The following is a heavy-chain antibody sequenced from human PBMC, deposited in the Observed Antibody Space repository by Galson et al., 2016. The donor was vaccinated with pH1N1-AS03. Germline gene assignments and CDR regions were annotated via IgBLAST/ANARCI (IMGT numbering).Heavy chain of an antibody. D-gene: IGHD2-2*01. Sequence: TLSLTCTVSGGSIGSGNYFWNWIRQHPGKGLEWIGLIYDSGNTFYNPSLKSRVSISVDTSKNQFSLKLNSVTAADTAVYYCASVSLAYCSSTSCFRFDPWGQGTLVTVSS. CDR3: ASVSLAYCSSTSCFRFDP. CDR2: IYDSGNT. V-gene: IGHV4-31*03. CDR1: GGSIGSGNYF. J-gene: IGHJ5*02.